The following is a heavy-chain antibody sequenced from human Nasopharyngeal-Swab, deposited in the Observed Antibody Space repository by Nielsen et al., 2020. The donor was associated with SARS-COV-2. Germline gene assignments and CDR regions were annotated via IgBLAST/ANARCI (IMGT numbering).Heavy chain of an antibody. Sequence: GESLKISCAASGFTFSDYYMSWIRQAPGKGLEWVSYISSSSSYTNYADSVKGRFTISRDNAKNSLYLQMNSLRAEDTAVYYCAREFEATGATYLDYWGLGTLVTVSS. V-gene: IGHV3-11*06. CDR2: ISSSSSYT. J-gene: IGHJ4*02. D-gene: IGHD1-26*01. CDR1: GFTFSDYY. CDR3: AREFEATGATYLDY.